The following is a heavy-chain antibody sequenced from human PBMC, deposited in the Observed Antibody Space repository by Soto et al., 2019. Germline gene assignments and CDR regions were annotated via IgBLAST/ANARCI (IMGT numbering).Heavy chain of an antibody. Sequence: TLEILSLTCAVSGGSIISGGYSWSWIRQPPGKGLEWIGYIYHSGSTYYNPSLKSRVTISVDRSKNQFSLKLSSVTAADTAVYYCARTPTPWGQGTLVTVS. CDR2: IYHSGST. D-gene: IGHD1-26*01. CDR1: GGSIISGGYS. J-gene: IGHJ5*02. CDR3: ARTPTP. V-gene: IGHV4-30-2*01.